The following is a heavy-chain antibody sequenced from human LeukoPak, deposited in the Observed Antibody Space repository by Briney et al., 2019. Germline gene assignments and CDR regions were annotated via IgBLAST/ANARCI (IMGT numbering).Heavy chain of an antibody. V-gene: IGHV1-24*01. CDR2: FDPEDGET. CDR3: AKDIKGRTGSYGIIDY. J-gene: IGHJ4*02. Sequence: GASVKVSCKVSGYALTELSMHWVRQAPGKGLEWMGGFDPEDGETIYAQKFQGRVTMTEDTSTDTAYMELSSLRAEDTALYYCAKDIKGRTGSYGIIDYWGQGTLVTVSS. CDR1: GYALTELS. D-gene: IGHD3-10*01.